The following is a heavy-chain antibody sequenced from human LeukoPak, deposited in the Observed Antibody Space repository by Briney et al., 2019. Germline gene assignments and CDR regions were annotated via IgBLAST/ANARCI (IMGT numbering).Heavy chain of an antibody. CDR3: KLAVAGHDAFDI. CDR2: ISAYNGNT. Sequence: ASVKVSRKASGYTFTSYGISWVRQAPGQGLEWMGWISAYNGNTNYAQKLQGRVTMTTDTSTSTAYMELRSLRSDDTAVYYCKLAVAGHDAFDIWGQGTMVTVSS. CDR1: GYTFTSYG. D-gene: IGHD6-19*01. V-gene: IGHV1-18*01. J-gene: IGHJ3*02.